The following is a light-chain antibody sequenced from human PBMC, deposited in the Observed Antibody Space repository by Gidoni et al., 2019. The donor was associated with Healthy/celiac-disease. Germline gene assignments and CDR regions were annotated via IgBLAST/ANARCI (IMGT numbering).Light chain of an antibody. CDR1: QGISNY. CDR2: AAS. Sequence: IHITHSPSSLSASVSDRVTLTCLPSQGISNYLAWYQQKRGKVPKLLIYAASTVQSVVPSRFSGSGSGKDFTITISRVQHEDVANYYCQKYNSAPFTFGRXTKVDIK. J-gene: IGKJ3*01. CDR3: QKYNSAPFT. V-gene: IGKV1-27*01.